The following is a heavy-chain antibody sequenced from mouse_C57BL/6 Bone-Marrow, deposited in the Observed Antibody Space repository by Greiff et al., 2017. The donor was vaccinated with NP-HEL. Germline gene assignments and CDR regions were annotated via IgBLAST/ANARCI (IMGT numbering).Heavy chain of an antibody. D-gene: IGHD1-1*01. CDR1: GFTFSDFY. J-gene: IGHJ1*03. CDR2: SRNKANDYTT. V-gene: IGHV7-1*01. Sequence: EVQGVESGGGLVQSGRSLRLSCATSGFTFSDFYMDWVRQAPGKGLEWIAASRNKANDYTTEYSASVKGRFIVSRDTSQSILYLQMNALRAEDTAIYYCARDANYCYSSSHWYFDVWGTGTTVTVSS. CDR3: ARDANYCYSSSHWYFDV.